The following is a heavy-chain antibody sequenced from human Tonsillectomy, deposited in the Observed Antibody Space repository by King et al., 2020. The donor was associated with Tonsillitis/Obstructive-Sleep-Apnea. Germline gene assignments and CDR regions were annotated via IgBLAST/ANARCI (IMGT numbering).Heavy chain of an antibody. D-gene: IGHD6-19*01. V-gene: IGHV1-2*06. Sequence: QLVQSGAEVKKPGASVKVSCKASGYTFTGYYMHWVRQAPGQGLEWMGRINPNSGGTNYAQKFQGRVTMTRDTSISTAYMELSRLRSDDTAVYYWARDPGIEPESSGWFPYNYYYMDVWGKGTTVTVSS. CDR3: ARDPGIEPESSGWFPYNYYYMDV. J-gene: IGHJ6*03. CDR2: INPNSGGT. CDR1: GYTFTGYY.